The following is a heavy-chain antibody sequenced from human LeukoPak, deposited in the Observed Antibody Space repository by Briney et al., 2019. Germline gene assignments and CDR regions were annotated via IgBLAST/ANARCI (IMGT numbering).Heavy chain of an antibody. V-gene: IGHV3-30*03. CDR1: GFTFSSYG. J-gene: IGHJ4*02. CDR2: ISHDGNNK. CDR3: ARGEYSYGFESYFDY. D-gene: IGHD5-18*01. Sequence: PGRSLRLSCAASGFTFSSYGMHWVRQAPGKGLEWVAYISHDGNNKYYEDPVKGRFTISRDNSNNTLYLQMNSLRAEDTAVYYCARGEYSYGFESYFDYWGQGTLVTVSS.